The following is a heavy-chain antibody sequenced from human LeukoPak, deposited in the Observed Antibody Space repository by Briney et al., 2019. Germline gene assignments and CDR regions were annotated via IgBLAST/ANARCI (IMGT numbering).Heavy chain of an antibody. J-gene: IGHJ4*02. CDR1: GFNLNSFW. CDR2: IGKDGSEK. V-gene: IGHV3-7*04. D-gene: IGHD5-18*01. CDR3: ARTYSPFDY. Sequence: PGGSLRLSCSVSGFNLNSFWMTWVRQAPGKGLEWVANIGKDGSEKNYVDSVKGRFTISRDNAKNSLYLQMNSLRAEDTAIYYCARTYSPFDYWGQGTLVTGSS.